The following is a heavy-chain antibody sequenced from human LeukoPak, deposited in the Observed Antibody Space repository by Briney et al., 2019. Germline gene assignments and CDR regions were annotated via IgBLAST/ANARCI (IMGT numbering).Heavy chain of an antibody. CDR3: ARDGTILGFDP. Sequence: SETLSLTCTVSGGSITSSSHYWGWIRQPPGQGLQWIGLIYYDGSAYYNLSLKSRLTISIDTSKSQFSLQLSSVTAADTAVYYCARDGTILGFDPWGQGTLVTVSS. J-gene: IGHJ5*02. CDR2: IYYDGSA. D-gene: IGHD3-3*01. CDR1: GGSITSSSHY. V-gene: IGHV4-39*02.